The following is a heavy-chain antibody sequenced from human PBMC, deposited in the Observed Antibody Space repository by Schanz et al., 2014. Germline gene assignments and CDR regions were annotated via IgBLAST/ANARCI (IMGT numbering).Heavy chain of an antibody. CDR3: ARVHHYDPSGWGYFDY. V-gene: IGHV3-33*01. CDR2: IWYDENNK. Sequence: QAQLMESGGGVVQPGTSLILSCSVSGFSLNTYGIHWFRQPAGKGLEWVAVIWYDENNKYYADSVKGRFTMSRDNSKNTVYPQMNRLRAEDTAVYYCARVHHYDPSGWGYFDYWGQGTLXTVSS. CDR1: GFSLNTYG. J-gene: IGHJ4*02. D-gene: IGHD3-22*01.